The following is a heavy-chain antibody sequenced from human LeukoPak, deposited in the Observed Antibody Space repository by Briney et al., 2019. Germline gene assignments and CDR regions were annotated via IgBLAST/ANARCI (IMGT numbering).Heavy chain of an antibody. Sequence: GGSLRLSCAASGFTFSSYSMNWVRQAPGKGLEWDSSISSSSSYIYYADSVKGRFTISRDNAKNSLYLQMNSLRAEDTAVYYCARAPPDYITAALDYWGQGTLVTVSS. V-gene: IGHV3-21*01. CDR1: GFTFSSYS. D-gene: IGHD6-13*01. CDR2: ISSSSSYI. CDR3: ARAPPDYITAALDY. J-gene: IGHJ4*02.